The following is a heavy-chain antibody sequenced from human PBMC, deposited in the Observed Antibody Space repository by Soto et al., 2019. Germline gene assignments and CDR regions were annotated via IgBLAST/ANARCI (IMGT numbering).Heavy chain of an antibody. CDR2: IIPIFGTA. CDR3: ASQIAARPHWFDP. D-gene: IGHD6-6*01. V-gene: IGHV1-69*06. Sequence: QVQLVQSGAEVKKPGSSVKVSCKASGGTFSSYAISWVRQAPGQGLEWMGGIIPIFGTANYAQKFQGRVTNTADKPTSTAYRELSSLRSEDTAVYYCASQIAARPHWFDPWGQGTLVTGSS. CDR1: GGTFSSYA. J-gene: IGHJ5*02.